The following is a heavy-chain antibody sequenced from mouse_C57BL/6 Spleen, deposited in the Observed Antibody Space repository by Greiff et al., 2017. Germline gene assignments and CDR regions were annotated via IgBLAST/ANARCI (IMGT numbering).Heavy chain of an antibody. J-gene: IGHJ2*01. CDR3: ASPYYSNSYFDY. Sequence: QVQLQQPGAELVKPGASVKLSCKASGYTFTSYWMHWVKQRPGQGLEWIGMIHPNSGSTNYNEKFKSKATLTVDKSSSTAYMQLSSLTSEDSAVYYCASPYYSNSYFDYWGQGTTLTVSS. CDR2: IHPNSGST. D-gene: IGHD2-5*01. V-gene: IGHV1-64*01. CDR1: GYTFTSYW.